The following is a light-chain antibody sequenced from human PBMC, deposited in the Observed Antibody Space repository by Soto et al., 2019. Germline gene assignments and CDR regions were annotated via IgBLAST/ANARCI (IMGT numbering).Light chain of an antibody. J-gene: IGKJ1*01. CDR1: QSVRSW. CDR3: QQYDSFSVT. V-gene: IGKV1-5*01. Sequence: IHMTHSPATLSASLGDIVTITCRASQSVRSWLAWYQQKPGTAPKLLIYDVSALKRGVPPRFSGSGSGTEFTLTISSLQPDDFATYYCQQYDSFSVTFGQGTKVDIK. CDR2: DVS.